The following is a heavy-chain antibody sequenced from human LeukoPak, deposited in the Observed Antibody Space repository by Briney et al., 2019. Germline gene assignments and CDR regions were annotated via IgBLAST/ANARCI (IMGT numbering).Heavy chain of an antibody. J-gene: IGHJ4*02. CDR2: IRSKAYGGTT. CDR3: TRVIRRPATTVKTPYYFDY. CDR1: GFTFGDYA. D-gene: IGHD4-17*01. Sequence: KPGGSLRLSCTASGFTFGDYAMSWFRQAPGKGLEWVGFIRSKAYGGTTEYAASVKGRFTISRDDSKSIAYLQMNSLKTEDTAVYYCTRVIRRPATTVKTPYYFDYWGQGTLVTVSS. V-gene: IGHV3-49*05.